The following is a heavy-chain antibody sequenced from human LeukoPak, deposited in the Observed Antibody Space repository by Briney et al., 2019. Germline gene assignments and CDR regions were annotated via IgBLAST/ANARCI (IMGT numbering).Heavy chain of an antibody. CDR3: ARGIDY. CDR1: GGSFSGYY. CDR2: INHSGST. Sequence: EPSETLSLTCAVYGGSFSGYYWSWIRQPPGKGLEWIGEINHSGSTNYNPSLKSRVTISVDTSKNQFSLELSSVTAADTAVYYCARGIDYWGQGTLVTVPS. V-gene: IGHV4-34*01. J-gene: IGHJ4*02.